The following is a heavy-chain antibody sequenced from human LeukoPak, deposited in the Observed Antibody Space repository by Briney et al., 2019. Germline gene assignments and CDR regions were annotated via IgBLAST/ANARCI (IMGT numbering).Heavy chain of an antibody. CDR3: ARDRGYNSFDY. CDR2: IKEDGSQR. Sequence: GGSLRLSCAASGFTFSRSWMSWVRQAPGKGLEWVANIKEDGSQRNYVDSVKGRFTISRDNAMNSVFLQMNSLRAEDTAVYYCARDRGYNSFDYWGQGTLVTVSS. CDR1: GFTFSRSW. J-gene: IGHJ4*02. V-gene: IGHV3-7*01. D-gene: IGHD6-13*01.